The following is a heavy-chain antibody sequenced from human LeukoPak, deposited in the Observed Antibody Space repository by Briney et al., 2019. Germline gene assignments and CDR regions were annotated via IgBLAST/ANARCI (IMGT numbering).Heavy chain of an antibody. D-gene: IGHD3-10*01. CDR1: GFTFSGSA. Sequence: GGSLRLSCAASGFTFSGSAMHWVRQASGKGLEWVGRIRSKANSYATAYAASVKGRSAISRDDSKNTAYLQMNSLKTEDTAVYYCTRVLREGDDYWGQGTLVTVSS. V-gene: IGHV3-73*01. J-gene: IGHJ4*02. CDR3: TRVLREGDDY. CDR2: IRSKANSYAT.